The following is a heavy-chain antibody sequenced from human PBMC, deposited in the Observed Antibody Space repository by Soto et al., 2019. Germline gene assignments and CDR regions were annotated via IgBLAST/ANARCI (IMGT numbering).Heavy chain of an antibody. J-gene: IGHJ4*02. CDR3: AKDGDGYSTSAGGFDY. Sequence: EVQLVESGGVVVQPGGSLRLSCAASGFTFDDYTMHWVRQAPGKGLECVSLISWDGGSKYYLDSVKGQFIISRDNSKNSLYLQMNSLRTEDTALYYCAKDGDGYSTSAGGFDYWGQGTLVTVSS. D-gene: IGHD6-13*01. V-gene: IGHV3-43*01. CDR2: ISWDGGSK. CDR1: GFTFDDYT.